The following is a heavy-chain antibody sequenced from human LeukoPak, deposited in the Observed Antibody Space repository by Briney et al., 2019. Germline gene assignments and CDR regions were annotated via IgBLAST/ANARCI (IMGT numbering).Heavy chain of an antibody. J-gene: IGHJ4*02. CDR1: GFTFSGST. CDR3: ASPGGLLTGYEGFDY. D-gene: IGHD3-9*01. V-gene: IGHV3-48*04. CDR2: ISSSGSTI. Sequence: GGSLRLSCAASGFTFSGSTMNWVRQAPGKGLEWVSYISSSGSTIYYADSVKGRFTISRDNAKNSLYLQMNSLRAEDTAVYYCASPGGLLTGYEGFDYWGQGTLVTVSS.